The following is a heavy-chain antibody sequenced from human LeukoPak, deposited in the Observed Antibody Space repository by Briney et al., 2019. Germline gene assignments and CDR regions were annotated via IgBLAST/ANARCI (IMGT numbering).Heavy chain of an antibody. J-gene: IGHJ3*01. V-gene: IGHV3-7*01. CDR1: GFTFSSYA. Sequence: GRSLRLSCAAAGFTFSSYAMHWVRQAPGKGLEWVAIMSGDGTKTRYADSVRGRFTISRDNADNSLYLQMNSLRVEDTAIYYCARDVAYSAVDLWGQGTTVTVSS. D-gene: IGHD6-13*01. CDR2: MSGDGTKT. CDR3: ARDVAYSAVDL.